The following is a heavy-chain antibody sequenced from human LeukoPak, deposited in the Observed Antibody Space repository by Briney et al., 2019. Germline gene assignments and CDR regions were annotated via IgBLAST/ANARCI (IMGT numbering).Heavy chain of an antibody. CDR1: GYTFTSYA. CDR3: ARDKKVGATQYFQH. CDR2: INAGNGNT. V-gene: IGHV1-3*01. Sequence: ASVKVSCKASGYTFTSYAMHWVRQAPGQRLEWMGWINAGNGNTKYSQKFQGRVTITRDTSASTAYMELSSLRSEDTAVYYCARDKKVGATQYFQHWGQGTLVTVSS. J-gene: IGHJ1*01. D-gene: IGHD1-26*01.